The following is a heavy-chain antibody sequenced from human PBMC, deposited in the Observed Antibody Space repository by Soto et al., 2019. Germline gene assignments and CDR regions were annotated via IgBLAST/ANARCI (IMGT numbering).Heavy chain of an antibody. V-gene: IGHV4-59*01. CDR1: GGSISSYY. J-gene: IGHJ4*02. Sequence: SETLSLTCTVSGGSISSYYWSWIRQPPGKGLEWIGYIYYSGSTNYNPSLKSRVTISVDTSKNQFSLKLSSVTAADTAVYYCARGWPQVVAASFDYFDYWGQGTLVTVSS. D-gene: IGHD2-15*01. CDR2: IYYSGST. CDR3: ARGWPQVVAASFDYFDY.